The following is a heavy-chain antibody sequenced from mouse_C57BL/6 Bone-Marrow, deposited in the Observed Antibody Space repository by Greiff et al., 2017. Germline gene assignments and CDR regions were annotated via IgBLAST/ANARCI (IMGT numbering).Heavy chain of an antibody. D-gene: IGHD1-1*01. J-gene: IGHJ2*01. V-gene: IGHV14-4*01. Sequence: VQLQQSGAELVRPGASVKMSCTASGFNINDDYMHWVKQRPEQGLEWIGWIDPENGDTEYASKFQGKATITADTSSNTAYLQLSSLTSEDTAVYYCATTVFDYWGQGTTLTVSS. CDR3: ATTVFDY. CDR2: IDPENGDT. CDR1: GFNINDDY.